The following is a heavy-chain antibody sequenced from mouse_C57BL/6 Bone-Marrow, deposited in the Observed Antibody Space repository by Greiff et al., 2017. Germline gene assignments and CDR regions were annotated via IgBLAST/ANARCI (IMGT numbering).Heavy chain of an antibody. J-gene: IGHJ1*03. CDR1: LFTFIIYT. CDR2: ISVFFGNT. V-gene: IGHV5-9*01. CDR3: SRQVTKVIATKYFDV. D-gene: IGHD1-1*01. Sequence: EVKLVESGGGLVKSVGSLKLSCASSLFTFIIYTISFFPHTPEKRLPWVSAISVFFGNTYYPASLNVRSTISRDNDKNIVYLQLSSLRSEDTALYYCSRQVTKVIATKYFDVWGTGTKVTV.